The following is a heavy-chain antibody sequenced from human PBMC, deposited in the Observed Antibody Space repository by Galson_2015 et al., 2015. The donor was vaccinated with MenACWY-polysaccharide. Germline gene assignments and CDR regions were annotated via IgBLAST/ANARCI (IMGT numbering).Heavy chain of an antibody. Sequence: SLRLSCAASGFTFSTYGMHWVRQAQQAPGKGPEWVAIIWFDGSNTYYSDSVKGRFTISRDNSKNTLYLQMNGLRAEDTAVYYCARDGPYDTSSGLDYWGQGTLVTVSS. D-gene: IGHD3-22*01. CDR3: ARDGPYDTSSGLDY. CDR2: IWFDGSNT. V-gene: IGHV3-33*01. CDR1: GFTFSTYG. J-gene: IGHJ4*02.